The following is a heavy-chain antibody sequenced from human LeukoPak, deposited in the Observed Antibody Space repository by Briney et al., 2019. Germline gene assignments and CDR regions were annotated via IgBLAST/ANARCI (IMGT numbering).Heavy chain of an antibody. Sequence: GGSLRLSCAASGFTFSSYAMSWVRQAPGKGLEWVSGISWNSGSVGYADSVKGRFTISRDNAKNSLYLQMNSLRAEDTALYYCAKDMKSSTLYYYYGMDVWGQGTTVAVSS. CDR3: AKDMKSSTLYYYYGMDV. J-gene: IGHJ6*02. D-gene: IGHD2-2*01. CDR2: ISWNSGSV. V-gene: IGHV3-9*01. CDR1: GFTFSSYA.